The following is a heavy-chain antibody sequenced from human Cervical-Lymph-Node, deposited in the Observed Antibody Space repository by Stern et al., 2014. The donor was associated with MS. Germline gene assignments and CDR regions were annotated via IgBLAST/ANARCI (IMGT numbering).Heavy chain of an antibody. V-gene: IGHV2-5*02. CDR1: GFSLSTSGVG. CDR3: AHQSLRSIAFDF. J-gene: IGHJ3*01. D-gene: IGHD3-3*01. CDR2: IYWDDDK. Sequence: QVNLREAGPTLVKPTQTLTLTCTFSGFSLSTSGVGVGWIRQPPVKALEWHALIYWDDDKHYRPYLKSRLNRTNDTPKNQVVLPMTNMDPVDTATYYCAHQSLRSIAFDFWGQGTVVIVSS.